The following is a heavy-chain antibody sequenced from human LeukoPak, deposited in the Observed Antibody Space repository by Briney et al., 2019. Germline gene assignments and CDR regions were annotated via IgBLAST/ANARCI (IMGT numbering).Heavy chain of an antibody. J-gene: IGHJ4*02. CDR2: IYYSGST. CDR1: GGSISSSSYY. V-gene: IGHV4-39*01. D-gene: IGHD4-23*01. Sequence: QTSETLSLTCTVSGGSISSSSYYWGWIRQPPGKGLEWIGSIYYSGSTYYNPSLKSRVTISVDTSKNQFSLKLSSVTAADTAVYYCARTTVLRPALADESFDYWGQGTLVTVSS. CDR3: ARTTVLRPALADESFDY.